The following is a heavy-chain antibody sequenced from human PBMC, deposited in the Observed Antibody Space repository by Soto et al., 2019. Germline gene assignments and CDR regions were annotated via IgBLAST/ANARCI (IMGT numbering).Heavy chain of an antibody. Sequence: GGSLRLSCAASGFTFSSYAMSWVRQAPGKGLEWVSAISGSGGSTYYADSVKGRFTISRDNSKNTLYLQMNSLRAEDTAVYYCAKGWYSGSYYTNDYWGQGTLVTVSS. CDR1: GFTFSSYA. J-gene: IGHJ4*02. V-gene: IGHV3-23*01. CDR3: AKGWYSGSYYTNDY. CDR2: ISGSGGST. D-gene: IGHD1-26*01.